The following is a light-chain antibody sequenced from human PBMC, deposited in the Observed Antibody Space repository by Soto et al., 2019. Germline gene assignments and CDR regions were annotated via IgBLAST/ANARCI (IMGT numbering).Light chain of an antibody. Sequence: EIVMTQSPATLSVSPGERATLSCRASQSVSSNLAWYQQKPGQAPMLLIYGASTRATGIPARFSGSGSGTEFTLPISRLQSEDFADYYCQQYNNWPPITFGKGTRLEI. J-gene: IGKJ5*01. CDR3: QQYNNWPPIT. V-gene: IGKV3-15*01. CDR1: QSVSSN. CDR2: GAS.